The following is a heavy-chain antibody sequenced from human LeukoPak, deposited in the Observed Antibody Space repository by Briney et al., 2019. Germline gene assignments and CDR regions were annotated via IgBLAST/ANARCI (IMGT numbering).Heavy chain of an antibody. V-gene: IGHV1-24*01. CDR1: GYTLTELS. J-gene: IGHJ4*02. CDR3: VRGSIAADD. CDR2: FDPEDGET. Sequence: ASVTVSCTVSGYTLTELSMHWVRQAPGKGLEWMGGFDPEDGETIYAQKFQGRVTMTEDTSADTAYMELRSLRSDDTAVYYCVRGSIAADDWGQGTLVTVSS. D-gene: IGHD6-13*01.